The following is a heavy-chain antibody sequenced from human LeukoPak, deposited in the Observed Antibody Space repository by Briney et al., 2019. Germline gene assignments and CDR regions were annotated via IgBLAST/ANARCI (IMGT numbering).Heavy chain of an antibody. J-gene: IGHJ4*02. CDR2: ISSSGSTI. Sequence: LSLTCAVYGGSFSGYYMSWIRQAPGKGLEWVSYISSSGSTIYYADSVKGRFTISRDNAKNSLYLQMNSLRAEDTAVYYCARDGGDYYFDYWGQGTLVTVSS. V-gene: IGHV3-11*01. CDR3: ARDGGDYYFDY. D-gene: IGHD4-17*01. CDR1: GGSFSGYY.